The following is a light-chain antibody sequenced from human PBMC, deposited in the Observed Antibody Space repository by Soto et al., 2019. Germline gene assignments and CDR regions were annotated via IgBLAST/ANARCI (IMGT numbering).Light chain of an antibody. J-gene: IGKJ1*01. CDR1: QSVSSSY. CDR3: QQYGSSPWT. V-gene: IGKV3-20*01. CDR2: GAS. Sequence: EIVLTQSPGTLSLSPGERATLSCRASQSVSSSYLAWYQQKPGQAPRLLIYGASVRATGIPDRFSSSGSGTDFTLTISRLEPEDFAVYYCQQYGSSPWTFGQGTKVDIK.